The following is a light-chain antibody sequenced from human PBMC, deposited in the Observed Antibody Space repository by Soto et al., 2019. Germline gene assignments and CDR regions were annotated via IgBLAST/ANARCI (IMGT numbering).Light chain of an antibody. J-gene: IGLJ1*01. V-gene: IGLV2-14*01. CDR1: SSDVGAYNY. CDR3: SSYTSSSTYV. CDR2: EVS. Sequence: QSALTQPASVSGSPGQSITISCTGSSSDVGAYNYVSWYQQHPGKAPKLMIYEVSNRPSGVSHRFSGSKSGNTASLTISGLPAEDEADYYCSSYTSSSTYVFGTGTKLTVL.